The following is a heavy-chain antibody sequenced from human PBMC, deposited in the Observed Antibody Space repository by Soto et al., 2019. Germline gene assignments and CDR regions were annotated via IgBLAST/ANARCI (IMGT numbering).Heavy chain of an antibody. CDR3: ARVSSDTFFDY. CDR1: GDCISSYY. CDR2: IYYSGST. Sequence: SDTLSLTCTVSGDCISSYYWSWDRQPPGKGLEWIGYIYYSGSTNYNPSLKSRVTISVDTSKNQFSLKLSSVTAADTAVYYCARVSSDTFFDYWGQGALVTVSS. D-gene: IGHD3-16*01. J-gene: IGHJ4*02. V-gene: IGHV4-59*01.